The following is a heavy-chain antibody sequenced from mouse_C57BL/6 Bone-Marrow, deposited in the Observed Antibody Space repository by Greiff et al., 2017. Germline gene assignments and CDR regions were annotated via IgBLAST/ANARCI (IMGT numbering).Heavy chain of an antibody. CDR3: ARPTTGWYFDV. D-gene: IGHD2-12*01. CDR2: IDPSDSET. Sequence: QVQLQQPGAELVRPGSSVKLSCKASGYTFTSYWMHWVKQRPIQGLEWIGNIDPSDSETHYNQKFKDKATLTVYKSSSTAYMQLSSLTSEDSAVYYCARPTTGWYFDVWGTGTTVTVSS. J-gene: IGHJ1*03. V-gene: IGHV1-52*01. CDR1: GYTFTSYW.